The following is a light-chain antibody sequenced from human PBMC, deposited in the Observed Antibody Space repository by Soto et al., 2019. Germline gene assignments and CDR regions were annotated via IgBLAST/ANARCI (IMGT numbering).Light chain of an antibody. V-gene: IGLV2-14*01. CDR3: SSYTSSSISYV. CDR1: SSDVGGYNY. Sequence: QSALTHPASVSGSPGQSITISCTGTSSDVGGYNYVSWYQQHPGKAPKLMIYDVSNRPSGVSNRFSGSKSGNPASLTISGLQAEDEADYYCSSYTSSSISYVFGTGTKVTVL. CDR2: DVS. J-gene: IGLJ1*01.